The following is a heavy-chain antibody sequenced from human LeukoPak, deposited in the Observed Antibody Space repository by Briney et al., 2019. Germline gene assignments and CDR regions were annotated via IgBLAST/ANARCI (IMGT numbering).Heavy chain of an antibody. CDR2: ISSSSSYI. J-gene: IGHJ6*03. CDR3: ARVAGYSSSWVTYYYMDV. Sequence: PGGSLRLSCAASGFTFSSYSMNWVRQAPGKGLEWVSSISSSSSYIYYADSVKGRFTISRDNAKNSLYLQMSSLRAEDTAVYYCARVAGYSSSWVTYYYMDVWGEGTTVTVSS. V-gene: IGHV3-21*01. D-gene: IGHD6-13*01. CDR1: GFTFSSYS.